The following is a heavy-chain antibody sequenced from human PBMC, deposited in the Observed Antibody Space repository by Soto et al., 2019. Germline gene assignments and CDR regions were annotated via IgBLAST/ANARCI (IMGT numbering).Heavy chain of an antibody. CDR2: ISWNSGSI. D-gene: IGHD3-16*02. V-gene: IGHV3-9*01. Sequence: GGSLRLSCAASGFTFDDYAMHWVRQAPGKGLEWVSGISWNSGSIGYADSVKGRFTISRDNAKNSLYLQMNSLRAEDTALYYCAKEYCSSTSCLAPYDYIWGSYRSETYFDYWGQGTLVTVSS. CDR3: AKEYCSSTSCLAPYDYIWGSYRSETYFDY. J-gene: IGHJ4*02. CDR1: GFTFDDYA.